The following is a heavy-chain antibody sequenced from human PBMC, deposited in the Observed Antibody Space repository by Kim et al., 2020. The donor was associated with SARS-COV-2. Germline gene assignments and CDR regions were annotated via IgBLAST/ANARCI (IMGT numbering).Heavy chain of an antibody. D-gene: IGHD6-19*01. CDR2: IYTSGST. J-gene: IGHJ4*02. CDR3: ARASSGWYGRDY. Sequence: SETLSLTCTVSGGSISSGSYYWSWIRQPAGKGLEWIGRIYTSGSTNYNPSLKSRVTISVGTSKNQFSLKLSSVTAADTAVYYCARASSGWYGRDYLGQGTLVTVSS. V-gene: IGHV4-61*02. CDR1: GGSISSGSYY.